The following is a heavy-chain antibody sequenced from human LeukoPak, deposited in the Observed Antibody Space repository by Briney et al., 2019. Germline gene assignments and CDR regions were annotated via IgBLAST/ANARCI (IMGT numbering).Heavy chain of an antibody. J-gene: IGHJ3*02. D-gene: IGHD2-15*01. CDR1: GFTFRHFW. CDR2: IKPDGSDK. Sequence: HAGGPLTLSRAPSGFTFRHFWMSCAPDTPGRGGGWLANIKPDGSDKYYVDSVKGRFTISRDNAKNSLYLQMDSLRAEDTSVYYCAREDMWAFDMWGQGTMVTVSS. CDR3: AREDMWAFDM. V-gene: IGHV3-7*01.